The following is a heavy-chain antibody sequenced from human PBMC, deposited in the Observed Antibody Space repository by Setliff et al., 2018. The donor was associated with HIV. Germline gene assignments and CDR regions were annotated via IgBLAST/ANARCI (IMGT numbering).Heavy chain of an antibody. Sequence: PSETLSLTCAVSGYSISSGYYWGWIRQPPGKGLEWVGSIYHSRTTYYNTSLKSRVTISIDTSKNQFSLNLCSVTAADTAVYYCARGPTERYYESRGYYYFDNWGQGTQVTVSS. D-gene: IGHD3-22*01. CDR1: GYSISSGYY. V-gene: IGHV4-38-2*01. J-gene: IGHJ4*02. CDR3: ARGPTERYYESRGYYYFDN. CDR2: IYHSRTT.